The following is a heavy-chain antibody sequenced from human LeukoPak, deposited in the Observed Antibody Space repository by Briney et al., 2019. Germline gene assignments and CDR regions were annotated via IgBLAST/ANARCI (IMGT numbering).Heavy chain of an antibody. J-gene: IGHJ3*02. CDR3: ARAPTPAERWLLHGVAFDI. Sequence: PSETLSLTCTVSGGSISSGSYYWSWIRQPAGKGLEWIGRIYTSGSTNYNPSLKSRVTISYTSKNQFSLKLSSVTAADTAVYYCARAPTPAERWLLHGVAFDIWGQGTMVTVSS. CDR2: IYTSGST. CDR1: GGSISSGSYY. D-gene: IGHD4-23*01. V-gene: IGHV4-61*02.